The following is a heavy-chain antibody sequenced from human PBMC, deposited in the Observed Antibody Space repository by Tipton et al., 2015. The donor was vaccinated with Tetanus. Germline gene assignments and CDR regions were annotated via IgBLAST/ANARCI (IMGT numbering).Heavy chain of an antibody. CDR2: IYRTGST. CDR3: VRESSSGWFVDY. D-gene: IGHD6-19*01. Sequence: TLSLTCAVYGASFSDYYWTWIRQPPGKGLEWIGYIYRTGSTKYNSSLRDRVTIALDTSKNQFSLKLNSVTAADTAVYYCVRESSSGWFVDYWGQGTVVTVFS. V-gene: IGHV4-59*01. CDR1: GASFSDYY. J-gene: IGHJ4*02.